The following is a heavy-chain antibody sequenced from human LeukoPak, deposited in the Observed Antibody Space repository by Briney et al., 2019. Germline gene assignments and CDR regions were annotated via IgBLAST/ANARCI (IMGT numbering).Heavy chain of an antibody. CDR1: GSSFTNYW. Sequence: GESLKISCKGSGSSFTNYWINWVRQMPGKGLEWMGKIDPSDSYTNYSPSFQGHVTISAVKSISTAYLQWSSLKASDTAMYYCATSLSGAFYIWGQGTVVTVSS. V-gene: IGHV5-10-1*01. CDR3: ATSLSGAFYI. CDR2: IDPSDSYT. D-gene: IGHD3-10*01. J-gene: IGHJ3*02.